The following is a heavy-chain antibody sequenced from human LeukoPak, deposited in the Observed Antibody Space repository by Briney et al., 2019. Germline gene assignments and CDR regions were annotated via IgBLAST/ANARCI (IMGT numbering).Heavy chain of an antibody. CDR1: GFTFSSYW. Sequence: GGSLRLSCAASGFTFSSYWMSWVRQAPGKGLEWVANIKQDGSEKYYVDSVKGRFTISRDNAKNSLYLQINSLRAEDTAVYYCARDGPIAAAAKLNPLDYWGQGTLVTVSS. CDR3: ARDGPIAAAAKLNPLDY. CDR2: IKQDGSEK. D-gene: IGHD6-13*01. J-gene: IGHJ4*02. V-gene: IGHV3-7*01.